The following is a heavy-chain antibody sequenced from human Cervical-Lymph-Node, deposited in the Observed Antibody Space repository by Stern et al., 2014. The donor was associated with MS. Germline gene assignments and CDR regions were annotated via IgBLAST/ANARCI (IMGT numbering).Heavy chain of an antibody. CDR3: ARAPPALSGQYYGGFDF. Sequence: QLVESGGALVQPGRPLRLSCACSGFNFGDYSMPWVRRAPGKGLEWVSSISDTSGSIGYAPSVKGRFTISRDNAASSLYLDMKSLRADDTAFYYCARAPPALSGQYYGGFDFWGQGTLVTVSS. CDR1: GFNFGDYS. CDR2: ISDTSGSI. D-gene: IGHD3-10*01. V-gene: IGHV3-9*01. J-gene: IGHJ4*02.